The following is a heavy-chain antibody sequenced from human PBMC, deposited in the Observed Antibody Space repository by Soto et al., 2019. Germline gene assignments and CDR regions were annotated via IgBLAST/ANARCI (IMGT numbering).Heavy chain of an antibody. CDR3: ASDTYSYHSSGKTGPLYYYYGMDV. CDR1: GGSVSSGSYY. D-gene: IGHD3-22*01. Sequence: PSETLSLTCTVSGGSVSSGSYYWSWIRQPPGKGLERIGYIYYSGSTNYNPSLKSRVTISVDTSKNQFSLKLSSVTAADTAVYYCASDTYSYHSSGKTGPLYYYYGMDVWGQATTVTVSS. J-gene: IGHJ6*02. V-gene: IGHV4-61*01. CDR2: IYYSGST.